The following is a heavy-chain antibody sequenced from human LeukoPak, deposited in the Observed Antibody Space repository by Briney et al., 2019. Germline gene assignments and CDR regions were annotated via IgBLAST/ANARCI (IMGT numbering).Heavy chain of an antibody. V-gene: IGHV4-31*03. CDR2: IYYSGST. CDR1: GGSISSGGYY. CDR3: ATLTGDYGDYEDDY. D-gene: IGHD4-17*01. J-gene: IGHJ4*02. Sequence: PSQTLSLTCTVSGGSISSGGYYWSWIRQHPGKGLEWIGYIYYSGSTYYNPSLKSRVTISVDTSKNQFSLKLSSVTAADTAVYYCATLTGDYGDYEDDYWGQGTLVTVSS.